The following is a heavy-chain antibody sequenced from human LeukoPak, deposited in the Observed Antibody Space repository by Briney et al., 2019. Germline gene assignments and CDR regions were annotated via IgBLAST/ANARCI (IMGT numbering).Heavy chain of an antibody. D-gene: IGHD5-24*01. CDR3: ARGDWRMATIAY. CDR2: MNHNSGNT. Sequence: ASVTVSCKASGYTFTIYDINWVRQATGQGLEWMGWMNHNSGNTGYAQKFQGRVTMTRNTSISTAYMELSSLRSEDTAVYYCARGDWRMATIAYWGQGTLVTVSS. CDR1: GYTFTIYD. V-gene: IGHV1-8*01. J-gene: IGHJ4*02.